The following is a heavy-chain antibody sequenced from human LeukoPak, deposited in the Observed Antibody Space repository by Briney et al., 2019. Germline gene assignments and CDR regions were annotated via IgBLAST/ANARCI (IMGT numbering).Heavy chain of an antibody. V-gene: IGHV4-59*12. D-gene: IGHD1-14*01. CDR3: AREEPPGKVDY. J-gene: IGHJ4*02. Sequence: SETLSLTCTVSGGSISSYYWSWIRQPPGKGLEWIGYIYYSGSTNYNPSLKSRVTISVDTSKNQFSLKLSSVTAADTALYFCAREEPPGKVDYWGQGTLVTVSS. CDR1: GGSISSYY. CDR2: IYYSGST.